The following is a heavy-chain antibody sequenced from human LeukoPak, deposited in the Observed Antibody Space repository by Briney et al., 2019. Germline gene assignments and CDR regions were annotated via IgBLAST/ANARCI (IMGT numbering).Heavy chain of an antibody. V-gene: IGHV3-33*06. CDR2: IWYDGSNK. J-gene: IGHJ6*03. Sequence: SLRLSCAASGFTFSSYGMHWVRQAPGKGLEWVAVIWYDGSNKYYADSVKGRFTISRDNSKNTLYLQMNSLRAEDTAVYYCAKDREEWFGTSYMDVWGKGTTVTVSS. CDR1: GFTFSSYG. CDR3: AKDREEWFGTSYMDV. D-gene: IGHD3-10*01.